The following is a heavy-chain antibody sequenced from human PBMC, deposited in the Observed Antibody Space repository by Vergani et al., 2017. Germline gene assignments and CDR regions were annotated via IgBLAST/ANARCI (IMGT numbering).Heavy chain of an antibody. J-gene: IGHJ6*03. Sequence: QVQLHQSGPGLVKPSQTLSLTCAISGDRVPNKSAGWNWIRQSPSRGLEWLGRTYFMSKWYNDYAASVKSRMTINSDTSKNLCSLQLQSVTPEDTAVYYCAREDISLTVEGANYMDIWGKGTTVTVSS. V-gene: IGHV6-1*01. CDR2: TYFMSKWYN. CDR3: AREDISLTVEGANYMDI. D-gene: IGHD3-22*01. CDR1: GDRVPNKSAG.